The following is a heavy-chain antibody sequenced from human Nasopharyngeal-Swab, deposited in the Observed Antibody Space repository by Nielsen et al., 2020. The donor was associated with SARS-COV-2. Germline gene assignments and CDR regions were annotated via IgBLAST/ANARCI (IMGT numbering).Heavy chain of an antibody. V-gene: IGHV4-61*07. CDR2: IYYSGST. D-gene: IGHD2-15*01. J-gene: IGHJ6*02. CDR3: ARRILYDGMDV. Sequence: WIRQPPGKGLEWIGYIYYSGSTNYNPSLKSRVTISVDTFKNQFSLKLSSVTAADTAVYYCARRILYDGMDVWGQGTTVTVSS.